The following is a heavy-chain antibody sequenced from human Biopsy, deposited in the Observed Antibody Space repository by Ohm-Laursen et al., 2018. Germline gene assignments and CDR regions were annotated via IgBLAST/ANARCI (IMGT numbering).Heavy chain of an antibody. D-gene: IGHD4-23*01. J-gene: IGHJ4*02. CDR2: ISYTGYT. CDR3: ARGSNDFGGLYFPR. Sequence: SETLSLTCTVSGGSVSDSFHFWSWIRQPPGKGLEWIGHISYTGYTSYNASLKSRVTISVDTSRNHFPLRLSSLTAADTAVYYCARGSNDFGGLYFPRWGQGTLLTVSS. CDR1: GGSVSDSFHF. V-gene: IGHV4-61*03.